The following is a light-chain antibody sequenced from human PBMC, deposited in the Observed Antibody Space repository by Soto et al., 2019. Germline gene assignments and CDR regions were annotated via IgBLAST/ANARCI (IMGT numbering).Light chain of an antibody. CDR1: QSVNSN. J-gene: IGKJ4*01. CDR3: QQYNVWPLT. V-gene: IGKV3-15*01. Sequence: EIVMTQSPVTLSVSPGDRATLSCRASQSVNSNLAWYQQKPGQTPKLLIYVASTRATGIPARFSCSGSWTEFTLTISSLQSEYFAVYYCQQYNVWPLTFGGGPKVEFK. CDR2: VAS.